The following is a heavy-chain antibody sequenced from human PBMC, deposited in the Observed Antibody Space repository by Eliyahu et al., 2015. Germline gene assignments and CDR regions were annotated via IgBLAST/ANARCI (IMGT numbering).Heavy chain of an antibody. D-gene: IGHD2-15*01. V-gene: IGHV1-2*02. J-gene: IGHJ5*02. CDR1: GYTFSGFX. CDR3: ARERAECSGGSCHRRTFDP. CDR2: INPNGGGT. Sequence: QVQLVQSGAEVKNPGASVKVSCKASGYTFSGFXXHGARPAPGQGLEWMGWINPNGGGTHYAEKFQGRVTMTRDTSINTAYLDLRSLRSDDTAVYYCARERAECSGGSCHRRTFDPWGQGTQVTVSS.